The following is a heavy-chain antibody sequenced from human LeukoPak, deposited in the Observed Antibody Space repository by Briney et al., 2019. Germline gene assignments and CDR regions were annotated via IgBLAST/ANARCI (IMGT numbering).Heavy chain of an antibody. J-gene: IGHJ6*03. V-gene: IGHV1-18*01. D-gene: IGHD3-3*01. CDR3: ARGRITIFGVYYMDV. CDR2: ISAYNGNT. CDR1: GYTFTSYG. Sequence: ASVKVSCKASGYTFTSYGISWVRQAPGQGLEWMGWISAYNGNTNYAQKLQGRVTMTTDTSTSTAYMELSSLRSEDTAVYYCARGRITIFGVYYMDVWGKGTTVTVSS.